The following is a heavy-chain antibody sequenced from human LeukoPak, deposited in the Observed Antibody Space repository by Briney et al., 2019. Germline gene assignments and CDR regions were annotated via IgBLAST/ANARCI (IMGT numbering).Heavy chain of an antibody. CDR2: IYYSGST. D-gene: IGHD4-17*01. CDR3: ARVRDYGASYYFDY. Sequence: SETLSLTCTVSGYSISSGYYWGWIRQPPGKGLEWIGSIYYSGSTYYNPSLKSRVTISVDTSKNQFSLKLSSVTAADTAVYYCARVRDYGASYYFDYWGQGTLVTVSS. CDR1: GYSISSGYY. J-gene: IGHJ4*02. V-gene: IGHV4-38-2*02.